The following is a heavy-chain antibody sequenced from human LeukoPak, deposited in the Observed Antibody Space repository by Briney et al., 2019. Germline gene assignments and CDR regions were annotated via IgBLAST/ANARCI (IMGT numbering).Heavy chain of an antibody. CDR3: AKEGASGSERFDL. D-gene: IGHD5-12*01. Sequence: GGSLRLSCAASGFSFSSYGMHWVRQAPGRGLEWVAFIRYDGRNEQYAESVKGRFTISRDNSKNTVNLQMNSLRVEDTAVYYCAKEGASGSERFDLWGQGTLATASS. CDR1: GFSFSSYG. J-gene: IGHJ5*02. V-gene: IGHV3-30*02. CDR2: IRYDGRNE.